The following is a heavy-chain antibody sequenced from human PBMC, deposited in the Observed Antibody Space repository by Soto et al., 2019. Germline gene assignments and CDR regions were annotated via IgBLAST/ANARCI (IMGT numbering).Heavy chain of an antibody. D-gene: IGHD1-7*01. J-gene: IGHJ6*02. CDR1: GGSVSNGFDY. V-gene: IGHV4-61*01. CDR3: ARDTISGTGWHNYYQGMDV. CDR2: IYYSGST. Sequence: QVQLQESGPGLVKPPETLSLNCSVSGGSVSNGFDYWNWIRQTPGKRLEWIGYIYYSGSTNYNPALTSLITIAADTAQNQFYLRLSSLTAADTAVYYCARDTISGTGWHNYYQGMDVWGHGTKVTVS.